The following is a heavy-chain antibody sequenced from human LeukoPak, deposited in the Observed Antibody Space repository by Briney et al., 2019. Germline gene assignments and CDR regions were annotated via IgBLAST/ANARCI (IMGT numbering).Heavy chain of an antibody. J-gene: IGHJ4*02. CDR1: GGTFSSYA. D-gene: IGHD3-22*01. V-gene: IGHV1-69*04. CDR3: GASSYYYDSSGFIDY. CDR2: IIPIFGIA. Sequence: SVKVSCKASGGTFSSYAISWVRQAPGQGLEWMGRIIPIFGIANYAQKFQGRVTITADKSTSTAYMELSSLRSEDTAVYYCGASSYYYDSSGFIDYWGQGTLVAVSS.